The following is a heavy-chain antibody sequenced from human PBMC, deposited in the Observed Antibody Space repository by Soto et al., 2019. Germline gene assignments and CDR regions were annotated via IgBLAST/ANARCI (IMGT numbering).Heavy chain of an antibody. CDR3: ARGSTTDYYGSGSYYSFADS. V-gene: IGHV4-31*03. J-gene: IGHJ4*02. D-gene: IGHD3-10*01. CDR1: GGSISSGGYY. CDR2: IYYSGST. Sequence: QVQLQESGPGLVKPSQTLSLTCTVSGGSISSGGYYWNWIRQHPGKGLEWIGYIYYSGSTYYNPSLKSRVTLXGXTXXNQFSLQRSSVTAVDTAVYYCARGSTTDYYGSGSYYSFADSWGQGTLVTVSS.